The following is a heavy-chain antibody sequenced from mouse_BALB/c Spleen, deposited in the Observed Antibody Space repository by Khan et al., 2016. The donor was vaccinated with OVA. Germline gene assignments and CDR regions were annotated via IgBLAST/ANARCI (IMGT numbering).Heavy chain of an antibody. CDR1: GFTFSSYT. Sequence: EVGLVESGGGLVKPGGSLKLSCAASGFTFSSYTMSWIRQTPEKRLEWVATISRGGDNTYYPDSVKGRFTISRDNAKNKLYLQMSSLRSEDTDLYYCARSNYVNFAYWGQGTLVTVSA. CDR2: ISRGGDNT. CDR3: ARSNYVNFAY. V-gene: IGHV5-9*03. D-gene: IGHD2-1*01. J-gene: IGHJ3*01.